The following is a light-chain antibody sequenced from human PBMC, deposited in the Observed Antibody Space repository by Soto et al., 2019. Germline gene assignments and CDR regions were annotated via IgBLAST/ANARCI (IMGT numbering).Light chain of an antibody. CDR3: QHYDTSPLS. CDR1: ESINSGH. Sequence: EIVLTQSPGTLSLSPGEKATLSCRASESINSGHVAWYQQRPGQAPRLLIYAASSRATDIPDRFSGSGSGTDFTLTISRLEPEDFAVYSCQHYDTSPLSFGGGTKVEI. CDR2: AAS. J-gene: IGKJ4*01. V-gene: IGKV3-20*01.